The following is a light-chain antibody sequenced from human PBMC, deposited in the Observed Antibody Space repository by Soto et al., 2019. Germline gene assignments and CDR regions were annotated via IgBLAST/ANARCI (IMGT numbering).Light chain of an antibody. Sequence: QSALTQPASVSGSPGQSITIPCSGRSSDLGGLNYVSWYQQHPGKAPKLLIYEVSNRPSEVSIRFSGSKSGNTASLTISGLQAEDEADYYCNSYTASSTGVFGTGTKLTVL. CDR1: SSDLGGLNY. CDR2: EVS. J-gene: IGLJ1*01. V-gene: IGLV2-14*01. CDR3: NSYTASSTGV.